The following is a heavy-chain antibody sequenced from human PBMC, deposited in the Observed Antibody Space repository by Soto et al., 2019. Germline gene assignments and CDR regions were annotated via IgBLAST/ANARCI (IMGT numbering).Heavy chain of an antibody. V-gene: IGHV4-34*01. CDR1: RTGESQGPPRGYY. CDR2: INHSGST. Sequence: SETLSLTCGSSRTGESQGPPRGYYWSWIRQPPGKGLEWIGEINHSGSTNYNPSLKSRVTISVDTSKNQFSLKLSSVTAADTAVYYCARRARIRPYYYDSSGHEAFDIWGQGTMVTVSS. J-gene: IGHJ3*02. D-gene: IGHD3-22*01. CDR3: ARRARIRPYYYDSSGHEAFDI.